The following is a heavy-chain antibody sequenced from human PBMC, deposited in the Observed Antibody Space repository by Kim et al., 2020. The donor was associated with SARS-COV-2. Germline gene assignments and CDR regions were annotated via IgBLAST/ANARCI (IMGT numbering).Heavy chain of an antibody. D-gene: IGHD6-19*01. CDR3: ARDLSSRGGQWLVPYYYYYGMDV. CDR2: ISYDGSNK. J-gene: IGHJ6*02. V-gene: IGHV3-30*04. Sequence: GGSLRLSCAASGFTFSSYAMHWVRQAPGKGLEWVAVISYDGSNKYYADSVKGRFTISRDNSKNKLYLQMNSLRAEHTAVYYCARDLSSRGGQWLVPYYYYYGMDVWGQGTTVTVSS. CDR1: GFTFSSYA.